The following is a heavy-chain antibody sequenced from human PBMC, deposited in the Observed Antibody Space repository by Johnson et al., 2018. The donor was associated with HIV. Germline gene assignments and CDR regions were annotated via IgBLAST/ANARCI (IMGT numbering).Heavy chain of an antibody. J-gene: IGHJ3*02. Sequence: QVQLVESGGGVVQPGRSLRLSCAASGFTFSSYAMHWVRQAPGKGLEWVAVISYDGSNKYYADSVKGRFSISRYNSKNTLYLQMNSLRAEDTAVYYCAKSDSAYDAFDIWGQGTMVTVSS. D-gene: IGHD3-22*01. CDR2: ISYDGSNK. V-gene: IGHV3-30-3*02. CDR1: GFTFSSYA. CDR3: AKSDSAYDAFDI.